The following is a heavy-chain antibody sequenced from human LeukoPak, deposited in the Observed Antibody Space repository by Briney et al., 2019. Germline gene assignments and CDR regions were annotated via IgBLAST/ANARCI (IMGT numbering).Heavy chain of an antibody. CDR2: ISGSGGST. Sequence: GGSLRLSCAASGFTFSSHWMHWARQGPGKGLEWVSGISGSGGSTYYADSVEGRFTISRDNSKNTLYLQMNSLRAEDTAVYYCAKGIESSGSYYTGFDYWGQGTLVTVSS. J-gene: IGHJ4*02. CDR3: AKGIESSGSYYTGFDY. V-gene: IGHV3-23*01. CDR1: GFTFSSHW. D-gene: IGHD1-26*01.